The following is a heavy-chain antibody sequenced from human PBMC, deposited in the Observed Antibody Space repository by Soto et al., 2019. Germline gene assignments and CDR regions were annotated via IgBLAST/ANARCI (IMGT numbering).Heavy chain of an antibody. CDR3: ARGVRSGPFDY. J-gene: IGHJ4*02. Sequence: QVQLQQWGAGLLKPSETLSLTCAVYGGSFSGYYWSWIRQPPGKGLEWIGEINHSGSTNYNPSLKSRGTISVDTSKNQCSLKLSTVTPADTAGFFCARGVRSGPFDYWGQGTLVTVSS. V-gene: IGHV4-34*01. D-gene: IGHD3-10*01. CDR1: GGSFSGYY. CDR2: INHSGST.